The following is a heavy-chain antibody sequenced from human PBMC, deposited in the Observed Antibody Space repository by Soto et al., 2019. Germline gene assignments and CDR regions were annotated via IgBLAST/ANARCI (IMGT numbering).Heavy chain of an antibody. Sequence: SVKVSCKASCYTFTSYGISWVRQAPVQGLEWMGWISSYNGNTNYAQKVQGRVTLTTDTSTSTTYMELRSLRSDDTAVYYCARGPRYCSTTTCFSGVTWFDPWGQGTLVTVYS. CDR2: ISSYNGNT. V-gene: IGHV1-18*04. J-gene: IGHJ5*02. D-gene: IGHD2-2*01. CDR1: CYTFTSYG. CDR3: ARGPRYCSTTTCFSGVTWFDP.